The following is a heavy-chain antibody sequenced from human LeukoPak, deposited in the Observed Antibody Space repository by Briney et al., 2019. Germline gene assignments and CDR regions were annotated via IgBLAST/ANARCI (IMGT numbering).Heavy chain of an antibody. CDR3: ARARDGYNSWNFDY. CDR1: GGTFSSYA. Sequence: ASVKVSCKASGGTFSSYAISWVRQAPGQGLEWMGRIIPIFGTANYAQKLQGRVTITTDESTSTAYMELSSLRSEDTAVYYCARARDGYNSWNFDYWGQGTLVTVSS. D-gene: IGHD5-24*01. CDR2: IIPIFGTA. J-gene: IGHJ4*02. V-gene: IGHV1-69*05.